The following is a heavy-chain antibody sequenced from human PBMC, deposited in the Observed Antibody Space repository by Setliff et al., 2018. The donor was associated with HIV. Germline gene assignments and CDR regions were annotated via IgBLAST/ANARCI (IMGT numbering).Heavy chain of an antibody. CDR1: GCSFSGYY. Sequence: SETLSLTCSVSGCSFSGYYWSWIRQPQGKGLEWIGYIYIYNSGSTNYNPSLTSRVTISPDTSRNQFSLKLTSVTAADTAIYYCARGVNFDYGGQGTQVTVSS. V-gene: IGHV4-59*01. D-gene: IGHD3-3*01. CDR2: IYIYNSGST. J-gene: IGHJ4*02. CDR3: ARGVNFDY.